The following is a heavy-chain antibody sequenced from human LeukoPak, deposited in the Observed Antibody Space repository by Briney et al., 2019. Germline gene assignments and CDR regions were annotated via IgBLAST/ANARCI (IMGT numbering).Heavy chain of an antibody. J-gene: IGHJ4*02. CDR1: GFTFSDHY. CDR3: ARGDGYDRRSFDY. Sequence: GGSLRLSCAASGFTFSDHYMDCVRQAPGKGLEWVGRTRDKANSYTTEYAASVKGRFTISRDASKTSLYLQMNSLKTEDTAVYYCARGDGYDRRSFDYWGQGTLVTVSS. D-gene: IGHD5-12*01. CDR2: TRDKANSYTT. V-gene: IGHV3-72*01.